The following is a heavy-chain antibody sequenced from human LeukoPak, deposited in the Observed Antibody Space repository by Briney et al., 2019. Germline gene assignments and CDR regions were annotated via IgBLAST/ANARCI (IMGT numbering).Heavy chain of an antibody. CDR1: GFTFSSYG. CDR2: IWYDGSNK. J-gene: IGHJ6*02. V-gene: IGHV3-33*01. D-gene: IGHD2-2*01. Sequence: GRSLRLSCAASGFTFSSYGMHWVRQAPGKGLEWVAVIWYDGSNKYYADSVKGQFTISRDNSKNTLYLQMNSLRAEDTAVYYCARGGAYQLPRKGMDVWGQGTTVTVSS. CDR3: ARGGAYQLPRKGMDV.